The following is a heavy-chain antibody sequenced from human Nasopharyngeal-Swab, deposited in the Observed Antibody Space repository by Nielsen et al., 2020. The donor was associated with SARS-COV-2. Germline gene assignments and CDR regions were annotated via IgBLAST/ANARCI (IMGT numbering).Heavy chain of an antibody. CDR3: ARVGLGYNWNYFDPHYYYGMDV. J-gene: IGHJ6*02. V-gene: IGHV3-7*03. Sequence: GESLKISCAASGFTFSSYWMSWVRQAPGKGLEWVANIKQDGSEKYYVDSVKGRFTISRDNAKNSLYLQMNSLRAEDTAVYYCARVGLGYNWNYFDPHYYYGMDVWSQGTTVTVSS. D-gene: IGHD1-7*01. CDR2: IKQDGSEK. CDR1: GFTFSSYW.